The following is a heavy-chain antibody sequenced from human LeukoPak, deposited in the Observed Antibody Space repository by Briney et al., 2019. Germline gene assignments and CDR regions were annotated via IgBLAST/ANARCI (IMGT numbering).Heavy chain of an antibody. CDR3: PRGGYSGSYYSFS. J-gene: IGHJ4*02. Sequence: GGSLRLSCADSGFTFSDFWMHWVGQAPGKGPEWLSRTSKDGSHTVYADSAKGRFTASRDNTKNTVYLEVTNLRPEDTAGYCCPRGGYSGSYYSFSWGQGTPVTVAS. CDR2: TSKDGSHT. CDR1: GFTFSDFW. D-gene: IGHD6-25*01. V-gene: IGHV3-74*01.